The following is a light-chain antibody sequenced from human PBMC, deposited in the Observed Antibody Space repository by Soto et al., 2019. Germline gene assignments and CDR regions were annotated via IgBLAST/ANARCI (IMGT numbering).Light chain of an antibody. CDR1: QSISSW. CDR3: LQYNSYWT. Sequence: DIQMTQSPSTLSASVGDRVTITCRASQSISSWLAWYQQKPGKAPKLLIYKASSLESGVPSRFSGSGSGTEXXXXXXXXXXXXXTTYCCLQYNSYWTFGQGTKVEIK. CDR2: KAS. J-gene: IGKJ1*01. V-gene: IGKV1-5*03.